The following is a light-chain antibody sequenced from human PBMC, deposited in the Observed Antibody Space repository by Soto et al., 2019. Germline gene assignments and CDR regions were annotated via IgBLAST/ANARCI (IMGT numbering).Light chain of an antibody. CDR2: NNN. Sequence: QPVLTQPPSASGTPGQRVTISCSGSSSNIGGRTVNWYQQLPGTAPRLLIFNNNQRPSGVPDRFSGSKSGTSASLAITGLQSEDEADYYCAAWDDSRTAHVFGVGTQLTVL. J-gene: IGLJ7*01. CDR3: AAWDDSRTAHV. CDR1: SSNIGGRT. V-gene: IGLV1-44*01.